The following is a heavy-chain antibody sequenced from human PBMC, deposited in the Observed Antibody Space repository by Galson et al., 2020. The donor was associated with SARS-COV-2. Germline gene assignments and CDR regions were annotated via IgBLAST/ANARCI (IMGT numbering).Heavy chain of an antibody. CDR1: GGSIASYY. J-gene: IGHJ6*03. CDR2: INYTQSGT. CDR3: ARGDYSSHHFPYYYMDV. V-gene: IGHV4-59*01. Sequence: SETLSLTCTLSGGSIASYYGSWVRQPHGTGLERNGYINYTQSGTKYNPSLSSRVTMSMAASTNQFSLKLSSVTAAATAVYYCARGDYSSHHFPYYYMDVWGKGTTVTVSS. D-gene: IGHD6-19*01.